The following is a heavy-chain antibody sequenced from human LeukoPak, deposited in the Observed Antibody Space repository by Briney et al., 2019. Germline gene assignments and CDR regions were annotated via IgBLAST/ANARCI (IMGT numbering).Heavy chain of an antibody. CDR1: GGSICTYY. J-gene: IGHJ6*03. D-gene: IGHD3-16*02. CDR3: ARHIGGGIEDMDV. Sequence: SETLSLTCTVSGGSICTYYWSWIRQSPGKGLEWIGYIYVTGSTRYNPYLQGRVTISVDTSRNQFFLKMSSVTAADTAVYYCARHIGGGIEDMDVWGKGTKVTVSS. CDR2: IYVTGST. V-gene: IGHV4-59*08.